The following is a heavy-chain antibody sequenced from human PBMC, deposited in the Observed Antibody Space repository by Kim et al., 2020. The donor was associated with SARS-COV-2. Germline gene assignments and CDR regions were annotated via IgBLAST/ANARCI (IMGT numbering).Heavy chain of an antibody. CDR1: GYIFKSYY. J-gene: IGHJ6*02. CDR2: ISPNSGDT. V-gene: IGHV1-2*02. CDR3: ARRLHYYYAMDV. Sequence: ASVKVSCKGSGYIFKSYYIHWVRQAPGEGLEWMGWISPNSGDTKYAQNFQGRVTMTRDTSIRTAYMELSSLRSDDTAVYYCARRLHYYYAMDVWGQGTTVIVTS. D-gene: IGHD3-10*01.